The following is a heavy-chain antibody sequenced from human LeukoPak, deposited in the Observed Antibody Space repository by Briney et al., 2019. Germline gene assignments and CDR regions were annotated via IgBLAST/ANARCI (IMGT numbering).Heavy chain of an antibody. V-gene: IGHV7-4-1*02. CDR1: GYTFTSYA. D-gene: IGHD4-17*01. J-gene: IGHJ4*02. CDR3: ARAAISSDYGDAGIDY. CDR2: INTNTGKS. Sequence: ASVKVSCKASGYTFTSYAMNWVRQAPGQGLEWMGWINTNTGKSTYDQGFTGRFVFSLDTSVSTAYLQISSLKAEDTAVYYCARAAISSDYGDAGIDYWGQGALVTVSS.